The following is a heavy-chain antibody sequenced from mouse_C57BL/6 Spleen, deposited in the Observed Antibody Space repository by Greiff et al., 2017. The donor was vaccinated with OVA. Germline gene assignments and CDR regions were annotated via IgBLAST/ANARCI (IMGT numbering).Heavy chain of an antibody. J-gene: IGHJ4*01. Sequence: VQLQQSGPVLVKPSQSLSLTCSVTGYSITSGYYWNWIRQCPGNQLEWMSYISYDGSNNYNPSFKNRTSITRDTSKNQLFLKLNSVTTEDTATYYCARYDYDYAMDYWGQGTSVTVSS. CDR3: ARYDYDYAMDY. CDR2: ISYDGSN. CDR1: GYSITSGYY. V-gene: IGHV3-6*01. D-gene: IGHD2-4*01.